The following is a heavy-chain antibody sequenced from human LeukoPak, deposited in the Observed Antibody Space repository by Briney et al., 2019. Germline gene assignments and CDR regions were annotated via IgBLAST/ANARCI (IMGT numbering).Heavy chain of an antibody. CDR3: ARAKVGATCSDY. CDR2: IKQDGSEK. CDR1: GFAVSSNY. J-gene: IGHJ4*02. V-gene: IGHV3-7*01. D-gene: IGHD1-26*01. Sequence: PGGSLRLSCAASGFAVSSNYMSWVRQAPGKGLEWVANIKQDGSEKYYVDSVKGRFTISRDNAKNSLYLQMNSLRAEDTAVYYCARAKVGATCSDYWGQGTLVTVSS.